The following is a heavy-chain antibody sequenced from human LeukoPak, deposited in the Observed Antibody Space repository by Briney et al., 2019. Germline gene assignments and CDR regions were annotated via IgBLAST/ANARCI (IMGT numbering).Heavy chain of an antibody. Sequence: ASVKVSCKAAGYTFTGYYMHWVRQAPGQRREWMGWINPNRGGTNYAQTFHRWITITTDTSLSTAYMELRRLRAEDTAVYYCAREEFEGATLFVYYWGQGTLVTVSS. CDR1: GYTFTGYY. CDR3: AREEFEGATLFVYY. V-gene: IGHV1-2*04. CDR2: INPNRGGT. J-gene: IGHJ4*02. D-gene: IGHD1-26*01.